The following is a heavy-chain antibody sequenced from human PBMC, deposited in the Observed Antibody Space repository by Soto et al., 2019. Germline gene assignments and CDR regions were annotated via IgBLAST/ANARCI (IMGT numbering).Heavy chain of an antibody. CDR2: ISYDGSNK. CDR1: GFTFSSYG. D-gene: IGHD6-19*01. CDR3: AKGQWWLVR. V-gene: IGHV3-30*18. Sequence: QVQLVESGGGVVQPGRSLRLSCAASGFTFSSYGMHWVRQAPGKGLEWVAVISYDGSNKYYADAVKGRFTISRDNSTNTLYLLMNSLRAEDTAVYYCAKGQWWLVRWGQGTLVTVSS. J-gene: IGHJ4*02.